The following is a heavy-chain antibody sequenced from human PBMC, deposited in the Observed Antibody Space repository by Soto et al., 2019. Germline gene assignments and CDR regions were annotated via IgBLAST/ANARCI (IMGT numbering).Heavy chain of an antibody. CDR2: INPSGGST. Sequence: QVQLVQSGAEVKKPGASVKLSCKASGYTFTSYYMHWVRQAPGQGLEWMGVINPSGGSTSYAQKFQGRVTMTRDTSTSTVCMELSSLRSEDTAVYYCARSRLMVYDAFDIWGHGTTVTVSS. CDR3: ARSRLMVYDAFDI. V-gene: IGHV1-46*01. CDR1: GYTFTSYY. J-gene: IGHJ3*02. D-gene: IGHD2-8*01.